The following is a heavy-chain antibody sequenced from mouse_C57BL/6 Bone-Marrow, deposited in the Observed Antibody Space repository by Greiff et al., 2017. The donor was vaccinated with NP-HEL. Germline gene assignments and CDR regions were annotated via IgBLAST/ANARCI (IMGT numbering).Heavy chain of an antibody. J-gene: IGHJ1*03. CDR1: YTFSRRVH. Sequence: VQLVESGPELARPWASVKISCQAFYTFSRRVHFAIRDTNYWMQWVKQRPGQGLEWIGAIYPGNGDTSYNQKFKGKATLTADKSSSTAYMQLSSLTSEDSAVYYCAWGDDGYYGWYFDVWGTGTTVTVSS. CDR2: GQGLEWIG. V-gene: IGHV1-87*01. CDR3: SEDSAVYYCAWGDDGYYGWYFDV. D-gene: IGHD2-3*01.